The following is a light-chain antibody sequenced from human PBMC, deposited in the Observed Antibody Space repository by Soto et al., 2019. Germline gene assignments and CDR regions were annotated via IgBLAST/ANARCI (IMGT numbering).Light chain of an antibody. Sequence: QSALTQPRSVSGSPGQSVTISCTGTTTDVGAYDYVSWYQQHPGQAPKLIIFDVTRRPSGVPDRFSASKSGNTASLTISRLQTEDEADYYCCSYAGSYTFWVFGGGTKLTVL. V-gene: IGLV2-11*01. CDR3: CSYAGSYTFWV. CDR1: TTDVGAYDY. CDR2: DVT. J-gene: IGLJ3*02.